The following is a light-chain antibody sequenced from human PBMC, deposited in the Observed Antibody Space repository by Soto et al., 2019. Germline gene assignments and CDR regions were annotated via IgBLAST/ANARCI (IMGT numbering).Light chain of an antibody. Sequence: DIPLTQSPSSLSASVGDRVTITCRASQSISTFLAWYQQRPGRAPNILIYSATTLQSGVPSRFSGSGSGTDFTLTINSLQPEDLATYYCQQSHSAPLTFGGGTKVEIK. V-gene: IGKV1-39*01. CDR1: QSISTF. CDR3: QQSHSAPLT. J-gene: IGKJ4*01. CDR2: SAT.